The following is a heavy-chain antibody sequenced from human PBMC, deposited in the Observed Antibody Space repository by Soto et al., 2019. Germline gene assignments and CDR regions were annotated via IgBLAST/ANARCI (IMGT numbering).Heavy chain of an antibody. CDR2: ISAYNGNT. D-gene: IGHD3-16*02. V-gene: IGHV1-18*04. J-gene: IGHJ4*02. Sequence: ASVKVSCKASGYTFTSYGISWVRQAPGQGLEWMGWISAYNGNTNYAQKLQGRVTMTTDTSTSTAYMELRSLRSDDTAVYYCARDNTNDYVWGSYPPHLDYWGRGTLVTVSS. CDR3: ARDNTNDYVWGSYPPHLDY. CDR1: GYTFTSYG.